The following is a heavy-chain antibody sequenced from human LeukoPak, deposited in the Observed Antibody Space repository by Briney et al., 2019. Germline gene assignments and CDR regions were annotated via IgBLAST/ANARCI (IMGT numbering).Heavy chain of an antibody. J-gene: IGHJ4*02. CDR2: IIPIFGTA. V-gene: IGHV1-69*13. D-gene: IGHD3-9*01. Sequence: VEVSCKPSGGTFSSYAISWVRQAPGQGVAWVGGIIPIFGTANYAQRFQDKVTITADESTSTAYMELSSLRSENTAVYYCARGRNPIKLRLFDWFYYFDYWGQGTLVTVSS. CDR1: GGTFSSYA. CDR3: ARGRNPIKLRLFDWFYYFDY.